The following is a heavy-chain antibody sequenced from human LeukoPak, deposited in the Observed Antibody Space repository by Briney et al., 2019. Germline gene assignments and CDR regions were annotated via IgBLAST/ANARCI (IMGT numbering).Heavy chain of an antibody. J-gene: IGHJ6*02. V-gene: IGHV1-69*01. D-gene: IGHD3-3*01. CDR2: IIPIFGTA. CDR1: GGTFSSYA. Sequence: SVKVSCKASGGTFSSYAISWVRQAPGQGLEWMGGIIPIFGTANYAQKFQGRVTITADESTSTAYMELSSLRSEDTAVYYCARHTNYYYGMDVWGQGTTVTVSS. CDR3: ARHTNYYYGMDV.